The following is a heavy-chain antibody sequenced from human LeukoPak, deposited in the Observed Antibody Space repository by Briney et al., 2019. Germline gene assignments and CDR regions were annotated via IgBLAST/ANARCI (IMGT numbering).Heavy chain of an antibody. CDR2: LNPNTGHA. D-gene: IGHD5-24*01. Sequence: ASVKVSCKVVAYAFTGYHIHWVRQAPGQGPEWMGRLNPNTGHAVYAFKFQGRVTITRDTSSSTAYMEVTRLTSDDTALYYCAKDRDGADRIILWGQGTLVTVSS. CDR3: AKDRDGADRIIL. CDR1: AYAFTGYH. V-gene: IGHV1-2*06. J-gene: IGHJ4*02.